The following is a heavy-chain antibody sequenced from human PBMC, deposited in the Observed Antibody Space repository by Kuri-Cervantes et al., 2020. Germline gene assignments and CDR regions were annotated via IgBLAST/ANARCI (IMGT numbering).Heavy chain of an antibody. J-gene: IGHJ6*02. CDR3: AKASSSWYVGMDV. D-gene: IGHD6-13*01. V-gene: IGHV3-30-3*01. CDR2: ISHDETRK. Sequence: GGSLRLSCVASGFTFSSYAMQWVRLAPGKGLEWVAAISHDETRKYYGDAVKGRFTTSRDNARNSLYLQMNTLRIEDTALYYCAKASSSWYVGMDVWGQGTTVTVSS. CDR1: GFTFSSYA.